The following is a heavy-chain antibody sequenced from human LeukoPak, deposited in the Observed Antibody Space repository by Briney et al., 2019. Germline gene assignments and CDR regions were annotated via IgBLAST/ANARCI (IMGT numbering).Heavy chain of an antibody. D-gene: IGHD5-12*01. CDR2: INSDGSTT. Sequence: PGGSLRLSCAASGFTFSNYWLHWVRQGPGKGLMWVARINSDGSTTSHADSVKGRFTISRDNSKNTLYLQMNSLRAEDTAVYYCARGPSGYHNTGGQGTLVTVSS. CDR1: GFTFSNYW. J-gene: IGHJ4*02. CDR3: ARGPSGYHNT. V-gene: IGHV3-74*01.